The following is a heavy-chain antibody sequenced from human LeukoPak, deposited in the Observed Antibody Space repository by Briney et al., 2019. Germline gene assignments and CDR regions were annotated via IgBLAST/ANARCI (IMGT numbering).Heavy chain of an antibody. CDR1: GGSIRSIDSY. CDR2: GFYSGST. D-gene: IGHD2-15*01. J-gene: IGHJ4*02. V-gene: IGHV4-39*07. Sequence: SETLSLTCTVSGGSIRSIDSYWGWIRQPPGKGLEWIGSGFYSGSTYYNPSLKSRVTISVDTSKNQFSLKLSSVTAADTAVYYCARGSEDYFDYWGQGTLVTVSS. CDR3: ARGSEDYFDY.